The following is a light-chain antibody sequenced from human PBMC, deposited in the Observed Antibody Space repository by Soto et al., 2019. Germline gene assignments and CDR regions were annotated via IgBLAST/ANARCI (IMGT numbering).Light chain of an antibody. V-gene: IGLV2-14*01. Sequence: QSALTQPASVSGSPGQSITITYTGTSSDVGGYNYVSWHQQHPGKAPKVMIYEVSNRPSGVSNRFSGSKSGNTASLTISGLQAEGEADYYCSSYTSSSTLGVFGTGTKVTVL. CDR2: EVS. CDR1: SSDVGGYNY. CDR3: SSYTSSSTLGV. J-gene: IGLJ1*01.